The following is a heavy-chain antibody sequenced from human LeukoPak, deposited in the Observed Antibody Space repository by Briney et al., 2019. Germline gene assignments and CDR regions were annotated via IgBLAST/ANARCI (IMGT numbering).Heavy chain of an antibody. CDR1: GGTFSSYA. Sequence: SVKVSCKASGGTFSSYAISWVRQAPGQGLEWMGGIIPIFGTANYAQKLQGRVTMTTDTSTSTAYMELRSLRSDDTAVYYCARETGDFWSGYSKPHAFDIWGQGTMVTVSS. V-gene: IGHV1-69*05. J-gene: IGHJ3*02. CDR2: IIPIFGTA. CDR3: ARETGDFWSGYSKPHAFDI. D-gene: IGHD3-3*01.